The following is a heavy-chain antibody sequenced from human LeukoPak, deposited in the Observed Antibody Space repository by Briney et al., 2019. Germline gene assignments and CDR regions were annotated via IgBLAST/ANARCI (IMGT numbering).Heavy chain of an antibody. CDR3: ARDLDTYDILTGYVS. D-gene: IGHD3-9*01. V-gene: IGHV3-7*01. CDR1: GFTFSSYW. Sequence: GGSLRLSXAASGFTFSSYWMSWVRQAPGKGLEWVANIKQDGSEKYYVDSVKGRFTISRDNAKNSLSLQMNSLRAEDTAVYYCARDLDTYDILTGYVSWGQGTLVTVSS. J-gene: IGHJ5*02. CDR2: IKQDGSEK.